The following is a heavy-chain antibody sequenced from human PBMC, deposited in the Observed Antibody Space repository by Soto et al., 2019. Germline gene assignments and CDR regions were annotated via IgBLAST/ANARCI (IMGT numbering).Heavy chain of an antibody. J-gene: IGHJ4*02. CDR2: IYYSGST. V-gene: IGHV4-59*12. D-gene: IGHD6-19*01. CDR3: ARGRWVAVAGRYDY. Sequence: SETLSLTCTVSGGSISSYYWSWIRQPPGKGLEWIGYIYYSGSTNYHPSLKSRVTISVDTSKNQFSLKLSSVTAADTAVYYCARGRWVAVAGRYDYWGQGTLVTVSS. CDR1: GGSISSYY.